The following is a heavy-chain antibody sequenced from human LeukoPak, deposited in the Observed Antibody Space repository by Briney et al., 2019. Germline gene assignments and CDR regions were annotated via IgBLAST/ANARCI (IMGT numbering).Heavy chain of an antibody. V-gene: IGHV3-66*02. CDR1: GFTVSSNY. CDR2: IYSGGST. J-gene: IGHJ6*03. D-gene: IGHD3-3*01. CDR3: ARDREYYDFWSGYWAHRDYYYMDV. Sequence: GGSLRLSCAASGFTVSSNYMSWVRQAPGKGLEWVSVIYSGGSTYYADSVKGRFTISRDNSKNTLYLQMNSLRAEDTAVYYCARDREYYDFWSGYWAHRDYYYMDVWGKGTTVTVSS.